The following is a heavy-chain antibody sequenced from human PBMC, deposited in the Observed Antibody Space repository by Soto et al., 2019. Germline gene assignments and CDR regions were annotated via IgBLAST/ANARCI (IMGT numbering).Heavy chain of an antibody. Sequence: VSLRLSCAASGFTFSSYAMSWVRQAPGKGLEWVSVISGSGGSTYYADSVKGRFTISRDNSKNTLYLQMNSLRAEDTAVYYCAKPTRDAVTMIVVVITTIDYWGQGTLVTVSS. J-gene: IGHJ4*02. CDR1: GFTFSSYA. CDR3: AKPTRDAVTMIVVVITTIDY. V-gene: IGHV3-23*01. CDR2: ISGSGGST. D-gene: IGHD3-22*01.